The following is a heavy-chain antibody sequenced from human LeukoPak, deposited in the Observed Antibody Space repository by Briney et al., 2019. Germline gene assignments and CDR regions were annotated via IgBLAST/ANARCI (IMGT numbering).Heavy chain of an antibody. CDR3: ARREGYCSGGTCYFDN. CDR2: VNSDGSRT. Sequence: GGSLRLSYATCGFTFPTYWMHWVRQAPGKGLVWVTRVNSDGSRTDYADSVKGRFTVSRDNAKNTLYLQMNSLRAEDTAVYYCARREGYCSGGTCYFDNWGQGTLVTVSS. CDR1: GFTFPTYW. V-gene: IGHV3-74*01. J-gene: IGHJ4*02. D-gene: IGHD2-15*01.